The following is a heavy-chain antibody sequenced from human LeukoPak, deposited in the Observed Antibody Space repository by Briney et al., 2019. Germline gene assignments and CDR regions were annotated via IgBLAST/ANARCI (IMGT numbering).Heavy chain of an antibody. CDR3: ATTDTTCY. Sequence: GGSLRLSCAASGFTFSSYGMHWVRQAPGKGLEWVAFINYDGSNKYYADSVKGRFTISRGNSKNTLYLEIHSLSADDTAVYYCATTDTTCYWGQGTLVTVSS. J-gene: IGHJ4*02. D-gene: IGHD1-14*01. CDR1: GFTFSSYG. V-gene: IGHV3-30*02. CDR2: INYDGSNK.